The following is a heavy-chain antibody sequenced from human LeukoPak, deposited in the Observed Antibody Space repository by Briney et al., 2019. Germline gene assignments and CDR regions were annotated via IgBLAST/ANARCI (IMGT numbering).Heavy chain of an antibody. J-gene: IGHJ6*03. Sequence: PGGSLRLSCAASGFTFSSYWMSWVRQAPGKGLEWVANIKQDGSEKYYVDSVKGRFTISRDNAKNSLYLQMNSLRAEDTAVYYCARVEGDSYYDILTGYYYYYYMDVWGKGTTVTVSS. V-gene: IGHV3-7*01. CDR2: IKQDGSEK. CDR1: GFTFSSYW. D-gene: IGHD3-9*01. CDR3: ARVEGDSYYDILTGYYYYYYMDV.